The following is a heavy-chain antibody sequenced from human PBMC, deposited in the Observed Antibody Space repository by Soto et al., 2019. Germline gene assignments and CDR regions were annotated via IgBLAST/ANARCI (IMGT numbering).Heavy chain of an antibody. CDR3: ARAPLYYGDYPYYYSLDV. Sequence: GGSLRLSCAASGFTFSSYWMHWVRQAPGKGLVWVSRINSDGSSTSYADSVKGRFTISRDNAKNTLYLQMNSLRAEDTAVYYCARAPLYYGDYPYYYSLDVWGKGTTVTVSS. J-gene: IGHJ6*03. V-gene: IGHV3-74*01. D-gene: IGHD4-17*01. CDR1: GFTFSSYW. CDR2: INSDGSST.